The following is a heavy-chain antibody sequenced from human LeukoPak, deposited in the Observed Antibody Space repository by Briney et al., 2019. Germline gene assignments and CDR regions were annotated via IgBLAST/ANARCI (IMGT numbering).Heavy chain of an antibody. Sequence: GESLKISCKGSGYSITSYRIGCVRQMPGKGLECIAIIYPGDSNTNYSPSFQAQVTISAHTSNRTAYLQWSSLKASDPAMDYCARHRAVAGTRFDYWGQGTLVTVSS. J-gene: IGHJ4*02. CDR2: IYPGDSNT. V-gene: IGHV5-51*01. D-gene: IGHD6-19*01. CDR1: GYSITSYR. CDR3: ARHRAVAGTRFDY.